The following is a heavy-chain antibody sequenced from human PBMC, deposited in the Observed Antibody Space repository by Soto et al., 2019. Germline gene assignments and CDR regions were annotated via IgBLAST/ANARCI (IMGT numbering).Heavy chain of an antibody. CDR3: ARVRSVAGTRRGPLYDAFDI. CDR2: ISSNGGST. J-gene: IGHJ3*02. D-gene: IGHD6-19*01. V-gene: IGHV3-64*01. Sequence: GGSLRLSCAASGFTFSSYAMHWVRQAPGKGLEYVSAISSNGGSTYYANSVKGRFTISRDNSKNTLYLQMGSLRAEDMAVYYFARVRSVAGTRRGPLYDAFDIWGQGTMVTVSS. CDR1: GFTFSSYA.